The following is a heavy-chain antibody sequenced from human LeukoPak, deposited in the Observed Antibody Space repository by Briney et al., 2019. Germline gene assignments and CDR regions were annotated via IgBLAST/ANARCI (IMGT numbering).Heavy chain of an antibody. D-gene: IGHD3-10*01. CDR1: GFTFSSFD. J-gene: IGHJ4*02. V-gene: IGHV3-23*01. Sequence: GGSLRLSCAASGFTFSSFDMSWVRRAPGKGLEWVSTLACLDTSCTEYYADSVKGRFSISRDNSRSTLSLQMNSLRVEDTAIYYCARDSEGCFDFWGQGTLVTVSS. CDR3: ARDSEGCFDF. CDR2: LACLDTSCTE.